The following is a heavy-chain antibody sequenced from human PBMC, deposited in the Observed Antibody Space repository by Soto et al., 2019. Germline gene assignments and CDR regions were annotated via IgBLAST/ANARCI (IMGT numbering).Heavy chain of an antibody. Sequence: SQTLSLTCAISGDSVSSNNAAWNWIRQSPSRGLEWLGRTYYRSKWFTDYAVSVKSRIAINPDTSKNQFSLQLNSVTPEDTAVYYCARGCRTCPNPGFGCWGQGTLVTVSS. CDR3: ARGCRTCPNPGFGC. CDR2: TYYRSKWFT. J-gene: IGHJ4*02. CDR1: GDSVSSNNAA. V-gene: IGHV6-1*01. D-gene: IGHD3-9*01.